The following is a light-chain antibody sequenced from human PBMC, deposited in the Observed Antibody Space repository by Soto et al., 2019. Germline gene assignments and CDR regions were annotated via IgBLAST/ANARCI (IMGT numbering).Light chain of an antibody. CDR2: DVS. J-gene: IGLJ1*01. V-gene: IGLV2-14*01. CDR1: SSDVGGYNY. CDR3: CSYTTSNTRQIV. Sequence: SELTRAAYVCRSPGPSIPITNTGTSSDVGGYNYVSWYQQHPGKAPKFMIYDVSNRPSGVSNRFSGSKSGNTASLTISGLQAEDEADYYCCSYTTSNTRQIVFGTGTKVTVL.